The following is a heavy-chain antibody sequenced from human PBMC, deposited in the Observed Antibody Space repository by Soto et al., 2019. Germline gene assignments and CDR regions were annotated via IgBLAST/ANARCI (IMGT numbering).Heavy chain of an antibody. CDR3: ARGNFYEPSDYFSSYYFDS. Sequence: EVQLLESGGGLVQPGGSLRLSCVGSGVTLSSSDMTWVRQAPGKGLEWVSAIRGGSGLTYYADSVEGRFTISRDNSKGTLYLQMDSLRAEDTAVYYCARGNFYEPSDYFSSYYFDSWGQGTLVTVST. CDR2: IRGGSGLT. CDR1: GVTLSSSD. D-gene: IGHD3-22*01. J-gene: IGHJ4*02. V-gene: IGHV3-23*01.